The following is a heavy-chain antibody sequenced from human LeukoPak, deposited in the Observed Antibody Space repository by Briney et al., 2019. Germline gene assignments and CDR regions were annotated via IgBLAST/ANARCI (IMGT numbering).Heavy chain of an antibody. J-gene: IGHJ4*02. Sequence: GGSLRLSCAASGFTFRRYSMSWVRQAPGKGLEWVANIKEDGSEKYYVDSVKGRFTISRDNAKNSLYLQMNSLRAEDTAVYYCARDLYRIVVVPHYFDYWGQGTLVTVSS. CDR1: GFTFRRYS. CDR2: IKEDGSEK. V-gene: IGHV3-7*01. CDR3: ARDLYRIVVVPHYFDY. D-gene: IGHD3-22*01.